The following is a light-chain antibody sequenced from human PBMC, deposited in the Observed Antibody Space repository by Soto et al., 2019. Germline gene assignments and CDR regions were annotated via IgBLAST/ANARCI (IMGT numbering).Light chain of an antibody. CDR3: QSYDSSMSGSV. V-gene: IGLV1-40*01. Sequence: QSVLTQPPSVSGAPGQRVTISCTGGNSNIGAGYDVHWYQQLPGTAPKLLIYGNSNRPSGVPDRFSGSKSVTSASLAITGLQAEDEADYYCQSYDSSMSGSVSGSGTKVTVL. CDR1: NSNIGAGYD. CDR2: GNS. J-gene: IGLJ1*01.